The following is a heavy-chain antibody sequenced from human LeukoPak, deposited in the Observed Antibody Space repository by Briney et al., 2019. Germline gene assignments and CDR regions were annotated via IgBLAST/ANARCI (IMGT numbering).Heavy chain of an antibody. J-gene: IGHJ6*03. CDR3: ARHALEYAFWSVYRYYYYYMDV. V-gene: IGHV4-4*09. CDR1: GGSISSYY. Sequence: SETLSLTCTVSGGSISSYYWSWIRQPPGKGLEWIGYIYTSGSTNYNPSLKSRVTISVDTSKNQFSLKLSSVTAADTAVYYCARHALEYAFWSVYRYYYYYMDVWGKGTTVSVSS. D-gene: IGHD3-3*01. CDR2: IYTSGST.